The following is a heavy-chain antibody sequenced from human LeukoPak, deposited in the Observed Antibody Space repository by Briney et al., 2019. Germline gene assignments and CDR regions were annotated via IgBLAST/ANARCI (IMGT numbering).Heavy chain of an antibody. D-gene: IGHD5-24*01. Sequence: GGSLRLSCSASGFIFSSYAIHWVRQAPGKGLEHVATISPNGGATHLADSVKGRFTMSRDNSKNTLSLQMSSLRVEDTAVYYCVRDGVGCNGYTYYFDYWGQGTRVTVSS. V-gene: IGHV3-64D*06. CDR2: ISPNGGAT. CDR1: GFIFSSYA. CDR3: VRDGVGCNGYTYYFDY. J-gene: IGHJ4*02.